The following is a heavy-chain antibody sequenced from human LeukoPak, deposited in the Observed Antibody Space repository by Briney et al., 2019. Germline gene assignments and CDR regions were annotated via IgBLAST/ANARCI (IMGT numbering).Heavy chain of an antibody. Sequence: SQTLSLTCTVSGGSISSGSYYWSWIRQPAGKGLEWIERIYSSGSTNYNPSLKSRVTISVDTSKNQFSLKLNSVTAADTAVYYCARRPPSAVAGKVFDYWGQGTLVTVSS. CDR2: IYSSGST. CDR3: ARRPPSAVAGKVFDY. J-gene: IGHJ4*02. CDR1: GGSISSGSYY. D-gene: IGHD6-19*01. V-gene: IGHV4-61*02.